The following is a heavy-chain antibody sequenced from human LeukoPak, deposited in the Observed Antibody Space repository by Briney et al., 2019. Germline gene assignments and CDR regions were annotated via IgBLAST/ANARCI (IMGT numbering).Heavy chain of an antibody. CDR1: GGSISSYY. D-gene: IGHD3-10*01. CDR2: IYYSGST. CDR3: ARSFGWGVINSVDAFDI. J-gene: IGHJ3*02. Sequence: SEALSLTCTVSGGSISSYYWSWIRQPPGKGLEWIGYIYYSGSTNYNPSLKSRVTISVDTSKNQFSLKLSSVTAADTAVYYCARSFGWGVINSVDAFDIWGQGTMVTVSS. V-gene: IGHV4-59*01.